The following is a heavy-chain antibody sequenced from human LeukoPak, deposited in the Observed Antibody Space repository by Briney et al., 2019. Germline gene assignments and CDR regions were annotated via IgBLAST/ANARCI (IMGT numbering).Heavy chain of an antibody. CDR1: GFPFRAYG. J-gene: IGHJ3*02. CDR2: IRYDGTSK. Sequence: PGGSLRLSCATSGFPFRAYGIHWVRQAAGEGLEWVAFIRYDGTSKYYIDSVKGRFSISRDTSMNTVSLQMNSLRDEDTAVYYCAKGDKGYSFGFDAFDTWGQGTMVTVSA. D-gene: IGHD5-18*01. V-gene: IGHV3-30*02. CDR3: AKGDKGYSFGFDAFDT.